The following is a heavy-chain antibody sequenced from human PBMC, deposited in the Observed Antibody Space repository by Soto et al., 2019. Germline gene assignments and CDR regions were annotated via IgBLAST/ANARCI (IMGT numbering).Heavy chain of an antibody. J-gene: IGHJ3*02. Sequence: GGSPRLSCTASGFIVCDTYVNGVRQDPGKGLEWVSVISNRGDTHYADSVRGRFSLSRDISDNTLHLQMNNLRVEDTAVYYCAREPRYCRGGSCSITGDAYDIWGQGTMVTVSS. D-gene: IGHD2-15*01. CDR1: GFIVCDTY. CDR2: ISNRGDT. V-gene: IGHV3-66*01. CDR3: AREPRYCRGGSCSITGDAYDI.